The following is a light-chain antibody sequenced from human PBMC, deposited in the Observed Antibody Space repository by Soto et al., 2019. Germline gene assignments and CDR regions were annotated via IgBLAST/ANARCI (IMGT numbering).Light chain of an antibody. CDR1: QSVSSN. V-gene: IGKV3-15*01. Sequence: EIVMTQPQATRYLSPGEIATLSFRASQSVSSNIAWYQQKPVQAPRILIYGASTTATGIPVRFIGSGSGTEFTLTISSLRSEDFAVYYCQQYNNWPPWTVGQGTKVEIK. CDR3: QQYNNWPPWT. J-gene: IGKJ1*01. CDR2: GAS.